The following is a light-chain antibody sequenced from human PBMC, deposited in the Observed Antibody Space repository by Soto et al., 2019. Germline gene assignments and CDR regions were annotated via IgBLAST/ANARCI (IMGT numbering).Light chain of an antibody. CDR1: SSDVGSYNL. CDR2: EGS. J-gene: IGLJ2*01. V-gene: IGLV2-23*03. CDR3: CSYAGSSTFERV. Sequence: QSVLTQPASVSGSPGQSITISCTGTSSDVGSYNLVSWYQQHPGKAPKLMIYEGSKRPSGVSNRFSGSKSGNTASLTISGLQAEDEADYYCCSYAGSSTFERVFGGGTKVTV.